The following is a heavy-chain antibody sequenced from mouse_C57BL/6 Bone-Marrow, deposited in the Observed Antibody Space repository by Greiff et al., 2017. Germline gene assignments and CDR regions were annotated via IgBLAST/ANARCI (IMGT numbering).Heavy chain of an antibody. V-gene: IGHV14-4*01. D-gene: IGHD2-4*01. Sequence: QQSGAELVRPGASVKLSCTASGFNIKDDYMHWVKQRPEQGLEWIGWIDPENGDTEYASKFQGKATITADTSSNTAYLQLSSLTSEDTAVYYCTTDDYDKLAWFAYWGQGTLVTVSA. J-gene: IGHJ3*01. CDR1: GFNIKDDY. CDR2: IDPENGDT. CDR3: TTDDYDKLAWFAY.